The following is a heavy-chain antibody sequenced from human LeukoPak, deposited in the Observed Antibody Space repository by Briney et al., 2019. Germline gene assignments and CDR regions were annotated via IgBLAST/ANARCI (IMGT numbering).Heavy chain of an antibody. J-gene: IGHJ4*02. CDR1: GFTFSSHG. V-gene: IGHV3-23*01. Sequence: GGTLRLSCAASGFTFSSHGMNWVRQAPGKGLEWVSGIIPSGHTTYYADSVRGRFTISRDNSRNTLYLQMNSLRAEDTAVYYCAKDGSSLEYFDYWGQGTLVTVSS. CDR2: IIPSGHTT. CDR3: AKDGSSLEYFDY. D-gene: IGHD6-6*01.